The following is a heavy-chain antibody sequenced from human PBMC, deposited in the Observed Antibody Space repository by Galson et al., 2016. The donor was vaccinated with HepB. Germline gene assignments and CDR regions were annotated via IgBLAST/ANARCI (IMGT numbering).Heavy chain of an antibody. Sequence: QSGAEVKKPGESLKISCQGSGYRFTNYWIGWVRQMPGKGLEWMGIIYPGDFDTRYSPSFQGQVTISADRSISSAYLQWNSLKASDTAMYYCARMGPPSHYYYGMDVWGQGTTVTVSS. CDR1: GYRFTNYW. J-gene: IGHJ6*02. D-gene: IGHD3-16*01. V-gene: IGHV5-51*01. CDR2: IYPGDFDT. CDR3: ARMGPPSHYYYGMDV.